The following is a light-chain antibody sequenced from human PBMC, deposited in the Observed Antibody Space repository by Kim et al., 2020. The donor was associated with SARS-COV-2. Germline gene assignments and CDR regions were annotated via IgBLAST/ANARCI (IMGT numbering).Light chain of an antibody. CDR3: QQSYITPFT. Sequence: DIQMTQSPSSLSASVGARVTITCRTTQSISSHLNWSQQKPGRAPKLLISAASTLQGGVPSRFSGSGYETEFTLTISSLQPEDFATYFCQQSYITPFTFGPGTKVDIK. V-gene: IGKV1-39*01. CDR1: QSISSH. J-gene: IGKJ3*01. CDR2: AAS.